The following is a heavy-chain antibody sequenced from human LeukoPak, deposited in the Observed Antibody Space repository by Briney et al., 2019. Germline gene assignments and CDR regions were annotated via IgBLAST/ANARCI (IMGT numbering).Heavy chain of an antibody. V-gene: IGHV1-69*04. D-gene: IGHD6-13*01. J-gene: IGHJ6*02. Sequence: ASVKVSCTASGGTFSSYAISRVRQAPGQGLEWMGRIIPILGIANYAQKFQGRVTITSDKSTSTAYMELSSLRSEDTAVYYCARQGYEQQLVPYYYYGMDVWGQGTTVTASS. CDR1: GGTFSSYA. CDR2: IIPILGIA. CDR3: ARQGYEQQLVPYYYYGMDV.